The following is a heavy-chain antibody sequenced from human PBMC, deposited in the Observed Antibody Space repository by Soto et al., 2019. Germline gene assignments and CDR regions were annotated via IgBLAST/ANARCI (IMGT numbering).Heavy chain of an antibody. J-gene: IGHJ6*02. CDR2: IIPISGRA. Sequence: QVQLVQSGAEVKKPGSSVKVSCKASGGTFSSYAISWVRQAPGQGLEWMGGIIPISGRANYAQKFQGRVTITADESTSTAYLELSSLRSEDTAVYYCASLRDIVVVPAAKRYYYYGMDVWGQGTTVTVSS. V-gene: IGHV1-69*01. CDR1: GGTFSSYA. CDR3: ASLRDIVVVPAAKRYYYYGMDV. D-gene: IGHD2-2*01.